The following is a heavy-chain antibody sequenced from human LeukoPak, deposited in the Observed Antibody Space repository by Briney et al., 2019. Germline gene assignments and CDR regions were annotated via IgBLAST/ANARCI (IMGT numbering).Heavy chain of an antibody. CDR3: ARFSRSYDILTGYYHAYFDY. J-gene: IGHJ4*02. Sequence: SVKVSCKASGGTLSSYAISWVRQAPGQGLEWMGGIIPIFGTANYAQKFQGRVTITADESTSTAYMELSSLRSEDTAVYYCARFSRSYDILTGYYHAYFDYWGQGTLVTVSS. D-gene: IGHD3-9*01. V-gene: IGHV1-69*13. CDR2: IIPIFGTA. CDR1: GGTLSSYA.